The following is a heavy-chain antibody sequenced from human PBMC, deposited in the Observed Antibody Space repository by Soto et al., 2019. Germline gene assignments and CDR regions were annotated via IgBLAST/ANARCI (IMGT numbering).Heavy chain of an antibody. J-gene: IGHJ4*02. Sequence: ESGGGVVQPGRSLRLSCAASGFNFRTYAMHWVRQAPGKGLEWVSVVSYDGSVKNYADSVKGRFTMSRDNSKRTVDLQMNSLRGDDTALYYCVKDRGLGQRHFDHWGQGTLVTVSS. CDR1: GFNFRTYA. CDR2: VSYDGSVK. V-gene: IGHV3-30*18. CDR3: VKDRGLGQRHFDH. D-gene: IGHD3-3*01.